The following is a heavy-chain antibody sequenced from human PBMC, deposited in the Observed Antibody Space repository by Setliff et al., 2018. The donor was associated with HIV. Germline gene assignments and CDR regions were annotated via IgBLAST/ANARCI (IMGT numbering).Heavy chain of an antibody. D-gene: IGHD3-10*01. CDR2: ISGSGGST. Sequence: LRLSCAASGFTFSSYAMSWVRQAPGKGLEWVSAISGSGGSTYYADSVKGRFTISRDNSKDTLHLQMNSLRAEDTAVYYCAKDWKVWFGELSQDYYYGMDVWGQGTTVTVSS. CDR3: AKDWKVWFGELSQDYYYGMDV. V-gene: IGHV3-23*01. CDR1: GFTFSSYA. J-gene: IGHJ6*02.